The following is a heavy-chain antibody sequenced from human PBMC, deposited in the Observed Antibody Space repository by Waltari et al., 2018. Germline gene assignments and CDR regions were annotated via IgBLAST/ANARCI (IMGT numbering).Heavy chain of an antibody. CDR1: GDFPSNDH. D-gene: IGHD3-22*01. J-gene: IGHJ4*02. V-gene: IGHV4-59*08. Sequence: HVQLQESGPGLVKPSETLSLTCSVSGDFPSNDHLTWMRQAPGRGLEWIAYLRNTGGTKCTPSLESRVTLSADTSKKQFSLRLTSVTAADTAVYYCARLTTKYLDSRGWGFFDFWGQGLLVIVSS. CDR2: LRNTGGT. CDR3: ARLTTKYLDSRGWGFFDF.